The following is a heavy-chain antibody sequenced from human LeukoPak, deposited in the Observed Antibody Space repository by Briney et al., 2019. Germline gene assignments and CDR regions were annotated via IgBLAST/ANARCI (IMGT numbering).Heavy chain of an antibody. CDR2: IYHSGST. D-gene: IGHD2-2*02. CDR1: GYSISSGYY. J-gene: IGHJ5*02. CDR3: ARVPAAIWNWFDP. Sequence: SETLSLTCTVSGYSISSGYYWGWIRQPPGKGLEWIGSIYHSGSTYYNPSLKSRVTISVDTSKNQFSLKLSSVTAADTAVYYRARVPAAIWNWFDPWGQGTLVTVSS. V-gene: IGHV4-38-2*02.